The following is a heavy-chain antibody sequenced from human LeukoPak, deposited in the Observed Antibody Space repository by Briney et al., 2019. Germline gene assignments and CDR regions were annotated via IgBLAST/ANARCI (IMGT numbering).Heavy chain of an antibody. V-gene: IGHV3-49*04. CDR3: TRDQTPYY. Sequence: GGSLRLSCTASGFTFGDYAMTWVRQAPGKGLEWVGFIASETYGGTAEYAASAKGRFTISRDDSKSIAYLQMNSLKTEDTAVYYCTRDQTPYYWGQGTLVTVSS. J-gene: IGHJ4*02. CDR2: IASETYGGTA. CDR1: GFTFGDYA.